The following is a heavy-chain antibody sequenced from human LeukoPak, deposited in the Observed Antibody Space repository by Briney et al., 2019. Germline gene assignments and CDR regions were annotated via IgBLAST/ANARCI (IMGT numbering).Heavy chain of an antibody. CDR2: ISSGSSYI. V-gene: IGHV3-21*01. CDR3: ARMGYSYGYGRYYYYGMDV. J-gene: IGHJ6*02. D-gene: IGHD5-18*01. CDR1: GFTFSSYS. Sequence: PGGSLRLSCAASGFTFSSYSMNWVRQAPGKGLEWVSSISSGSSYIYYADSVKGRFTISRDNAKNSLYLQMNSLRAEDTAVYYCARMGYSYGYGRYYYYGMDVWGQGTTVTVSS.